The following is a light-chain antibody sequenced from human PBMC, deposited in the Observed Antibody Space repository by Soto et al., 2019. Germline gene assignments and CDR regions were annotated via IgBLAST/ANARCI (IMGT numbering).Light chain of an antibody. CDR2: NVS. V-gene: IGKV2-30*01. CDR3: MQATRWPPIT. J-gene: IGKJ5*01. Sequence: DVVITQSPLSLPVTLGQPASISCRTSQSLVYSDGNTYLHWFQQRPGQSPRRVIYNVSNRDSGVPDRFSGSGSGTDFTLRISRVEADDVGVYYCMQATRWPPITFDQGTRLEIK. CDR1: QSLVYSDGNTY.